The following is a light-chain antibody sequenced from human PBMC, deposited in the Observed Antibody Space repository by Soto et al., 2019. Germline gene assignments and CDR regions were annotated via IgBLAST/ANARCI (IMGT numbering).Light chain of an antibody. CDR1: QSIGKH. V-gene: IGKV1-39*01. Sequence: IQVSQSPSNLSESVGDRVTITCRASQSIGKHLNWYQQKPGKAPNFLIYAASTLQTGVPSRFSGSGSGTDFTLTISSLQPEDFGTYYCQQAISFPITFGQGTLLEI. CDR3: QQAISFPIT. J-gene: IGKJ5*01. CDR2: AAS.